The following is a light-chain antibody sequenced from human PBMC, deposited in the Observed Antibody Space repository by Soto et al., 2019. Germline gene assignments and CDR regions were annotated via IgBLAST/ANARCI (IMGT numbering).Light chain of an antibody. CDR2: DIS. V-gene: IGKV3-11*01. Sequence: IVLTQSPATLSLSPGERATLSCRASQSVGTYLAWYQQKPGQAPRLLIYDISGRVTGIPARFSASGSGTDFTLTISSLEPEDFAIYYCHHRSNFGQGTRLEIK. CDR3: HHRSN. J-gene: IGKJ5*01. CDR1: QSVGTY.